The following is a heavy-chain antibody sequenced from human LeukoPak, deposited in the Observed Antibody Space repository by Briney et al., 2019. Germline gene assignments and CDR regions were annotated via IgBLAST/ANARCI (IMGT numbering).Heavy chain of an antibody. Sequence: SETLSLTCAVSGYSISSGYYWGWIRQPPGKGLEWIGSIYHSGSTYYNPSLKSRVTISVDTSKNQFYLKLSSVTAADTAVYYCAREVAAAGREVDYWGQGTLVTVSS. V-gene: IGHV4-38-2*02. D-gene: IGHD6-13*01. CDR3: AREVAAAGREVDY. CDR1: GYSISSGYY. CDR2: IYHSGST. J-gene: IGHJ4*02.